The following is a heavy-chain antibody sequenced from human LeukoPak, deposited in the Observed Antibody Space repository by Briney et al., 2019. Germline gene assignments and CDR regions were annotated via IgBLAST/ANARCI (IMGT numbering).Heavy chain of an antibody. CDR1: GYTFTSYY. CDR2: INPSGGST. D-gene: IGHD3-10*01. J-gene: IGHJ4*02. V-gene: IGHV1-46*01. Sequence: ASVKVSCKASGYTFTSYYMHWVRQAPGQGLEWMGIINPSGGSTSYAQKFQGRVTMTRDTSISTAYMELSRLRSDDTAVYYCARDYYGSGSYYIFDYWGQGTLVTVSS. CDR3: ARDYYGSGSYYIFDY.